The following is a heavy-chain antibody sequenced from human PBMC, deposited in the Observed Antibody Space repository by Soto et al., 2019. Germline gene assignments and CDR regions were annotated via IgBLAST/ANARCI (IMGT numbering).Heavy chain of an antibody. J-gene: IGHJ6*03. V-gene: IGHV1-18*01. CDR1: GYTFTSYG. Sequence: VKVSCKASGYTFTSYGISWVRQAPGQGLEWMGWISAYNGNTNYAQKLQGRVTMTTDTSTSTAYMELRSLRSDDTAVYYCARASTFGGVIVPGYMDVWGKGTKVTVSS. CDR2: ISAYNGNT. D-gene: IGHD3-16*02. CDR3: ARASTFGGVIVPGYMDV.